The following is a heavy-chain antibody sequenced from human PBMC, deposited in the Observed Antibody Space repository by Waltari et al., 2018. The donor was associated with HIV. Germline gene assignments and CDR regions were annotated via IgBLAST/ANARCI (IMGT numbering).Heavy chain of an antibody. V-gene: IGHV3-23*01. D-gene: IGHD3-16*01. CDR3: AKWGGRVGDYGDY. Sequence: EVQLLESGGGLVQPGGSLRLSCAASGFTFSSYAVSWVRQAPGKGLEWVSAISGSGGSTYYADSVKGRFTISRDNSKNTLYLQMNSLRAEDTAVYYCAKWGGRVGDYGDYWGQGTLVTVSS. CDR2: ISGSGGST. CDR1: GFTFSSYA. J-gene: IGHJ4*02.